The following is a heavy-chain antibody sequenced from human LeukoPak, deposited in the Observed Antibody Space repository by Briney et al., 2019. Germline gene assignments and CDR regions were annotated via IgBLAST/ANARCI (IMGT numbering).Heavy chain of an antibody. D-gene: IGHD3-10*01. V-gene: IGHV4-34*01. CDR3: ARETPMVREVIPKYFDY. CDR2: INHSGGT. J-gene: IGHJ4*02. Sequence: SETPSLTCAVYGGSFSGYYWSWIRQPPGKGLEWIGEINHSGGTNYNPSLKSRVTISVDTSKNQFSLKLSSVTAADTAVYYCARETPMVREVIPKYFDYWGQGTLVTVSS. CDR1: GGSFSGYY.